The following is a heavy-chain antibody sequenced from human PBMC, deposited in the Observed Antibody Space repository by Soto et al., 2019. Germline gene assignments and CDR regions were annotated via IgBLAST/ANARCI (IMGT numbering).Heavy chain of an antibody. CDR3: ARGLGGSWVYYYYGMDV. D-gene: IGHD6-13*01. CDR1: GYTFTSYD. Sequence: QVQLVQSGAEVKKPGASVKVSCKASGYTFTSYDINWVRQATGQGLERMGWMNPNSGNTGYAQKFQGRVTMSRNTSISTAYMELSSLRSEDTAVYYCARGLGGSWVYYYYGMDVWGQGTTVTVSS. CDR2: MNPNSGNT. V-gene: IGHV1-8*01. J-gene: IGHJ6*02.